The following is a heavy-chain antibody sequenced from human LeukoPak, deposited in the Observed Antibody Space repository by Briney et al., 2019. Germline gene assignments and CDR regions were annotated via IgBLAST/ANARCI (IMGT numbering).Heavy chain of an antibody. CDR3: ARAITMVRGVPPEFDY. J-gene: IGHJ4*02. V-gene: IGHV1-18*01. CDR2: ISAYNGNT. CDR1: GYTFTSYG. Sequence: ASVKVSCKASGYTFTSYGISWVRQAPGQGLEWMGWISAYNGNTNYAQKFRGWVTMTRDTSISTAYMELSRLRSDDTAVYYCARAITMVRGVPPEFDYWGQGTLVTVSS. D-gene: IGHD3-10*01.